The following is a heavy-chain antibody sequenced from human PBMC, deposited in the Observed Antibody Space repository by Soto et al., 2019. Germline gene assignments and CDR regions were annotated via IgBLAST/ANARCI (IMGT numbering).Heavy chain of an antibody. CDR2: IYYSGST. J-gene: IGHJ3*02. CDR1: GGSISSSSYY. V-gene: IGHV4-31*03. Sequence: SETLSLTCTVSGGSISSSSYYWGWIRQHPGKGLEWIGYIYYSGSTYYNPSLKSRVTISVDTSKNQFSLKLSSVTAADTAVYYCARDSRYYESSGYPSGDAFDIWGQGTMVTVS. CDR3: ARDSRYYESSGYPSGDAFDI. D-gene: IGHD3-22*01.